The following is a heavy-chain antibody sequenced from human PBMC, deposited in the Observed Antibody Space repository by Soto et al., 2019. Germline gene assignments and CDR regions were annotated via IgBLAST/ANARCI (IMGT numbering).Heavy chain of an antibody. CDR3: ARQACLGSNCYSTLFFDT. CDR1: GYKFTGYW. CDR2: IYPGDSDT. Sequence: EVQLVQSGAEVKKPGESLKISCHASGYKFTGYWIGWVRQMPGKGLEWMGIIYPGDSDTRYNPSFDSHVTTSADTSTNCAYLQWSGLKASATAMYYCARQACLGSNCYSTLFFDTGGQGTLVTVSS. V-gene: IGHV5-51*01. D-gene: IGHD2-15*01. J-gene: IGHJ4*02.